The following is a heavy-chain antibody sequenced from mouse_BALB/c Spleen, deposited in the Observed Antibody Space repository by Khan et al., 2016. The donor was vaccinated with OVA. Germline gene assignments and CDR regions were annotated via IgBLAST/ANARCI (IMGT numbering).Heavy chain of an antibody. CDR3: ARGGGSGPAWFAY. CDR1: GYSITSGYF. V-gene: IGHV3-6*02. Sequence: EVQLQESGPGLVKPSQSLSLTCSVTGYSITSGYFWNWIRQFPGNNLEWLGYIRYDGDSNYNPSLKNRIPITRYTSKNQFFLQLNSVPPEDTATYYCARGGGSGPAWFAYWGQGTLVTVSA. D-gene: IGHD3-1*01. CDR2: IRYDGDS. J-gene: IGHJ3*01.